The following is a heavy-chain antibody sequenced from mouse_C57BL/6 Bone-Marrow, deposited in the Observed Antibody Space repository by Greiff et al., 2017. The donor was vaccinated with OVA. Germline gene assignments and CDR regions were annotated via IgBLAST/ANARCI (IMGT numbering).Heavy chain of an antibody. D-gene: IGHD2-14*01. J-gene: IGHJ3*01. CDR3: ASSRTWAWFAY. Sequence: EVQLQQSGPVLVKPGASVKMSCKASGYTFTDYYMNWVKQSHGKSLEWIGVINPYNGGTSYNQKFKGKATLTVDKSSSTAYMELNSLTSEDSAVYYCASSRTWAWFAYWGQGTLVTVSA. V-gene: IGHV1-19*01. CDR2: INPYNGGT. CDR1: GYTFTDYY.